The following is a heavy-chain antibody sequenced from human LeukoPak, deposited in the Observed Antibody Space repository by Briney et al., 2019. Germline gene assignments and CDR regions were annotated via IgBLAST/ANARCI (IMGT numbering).Heavy chain of an antibody. D-gene: IGHD2-2*01. V-gene: IGHV3-74*01. Sequence: GGSLRLSCAASGFSLSTYWMHWVRQAPGRGLVWVSRINPDGSDTTYADSVKGRFTISRDDAKNTLCLQMNSLRPEDTAVYYCTRTHCSSTSCYPGWGQGTLVTVSS. J-gene: IGHJ4*02. CDR1: GFSLSTYW. CDR3: TRTHCSSTSCYPG. CDR2: INPDGSDT.